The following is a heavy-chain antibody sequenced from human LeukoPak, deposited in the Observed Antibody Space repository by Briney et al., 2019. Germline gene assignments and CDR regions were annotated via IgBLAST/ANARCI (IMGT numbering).Heavy chain of an antibody. CDR2: IYSDNT. D-gene: IGHD3-16*01. CDR1: GFTVSTNS. J-gene: IGHJ4*02. V-gene: IGHV3-53*01. CDR3: AKDMLGGGGVDY. Sequence: PGGSPRLSCTVSGFTVSTNSMSWVRQAPGKGLEWVSFIYSDNTHYSDSVKGRFTISRDNSKNTLYLQMNSLRAEDTAVYYCAKDMLGGGGVDYWGQGTLVTVSS.